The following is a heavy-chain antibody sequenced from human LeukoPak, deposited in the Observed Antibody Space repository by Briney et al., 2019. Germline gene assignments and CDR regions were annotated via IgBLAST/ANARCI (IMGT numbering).Heavy chain of an antibody. CDR2: IYYSGST. CDR3: AREVPSYSGSYYPYYYYYMDV. Sequence: SETLSLTCTVSGGSISSYYWSWIRQPPGKGLEWIGDIYYSGSTNYNPSLKSRVTISVDTSKNQFSLKLSSVTAADTAVYYCAREVPSYSGSYYPYYYYYMDVWGKGTTVTVSS. V-gene: IGHV4-59*01. CDR1: GGSISSYY. J-gene: IGHJ6*03. D-gene: IGHD1-26*01.